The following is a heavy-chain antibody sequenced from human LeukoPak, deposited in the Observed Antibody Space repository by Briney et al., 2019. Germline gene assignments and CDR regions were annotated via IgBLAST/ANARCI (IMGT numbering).Heavy chain of an antibody. D-gene: IGHD3-10*01. CDR3: ARAGYYYGSGSTHVDY. Sequence: SETLSLTRSVSGGSISNSNYYWSWIRQPPGKGLEWIGEINHSGSTNYNPSLKSRVTISVDTSKNQFSLKLSSVTAADTAVYYCARAGYYYGSGSTHVDYWGQGTLVTVSS. CDR1: GGSISNSNYY. CDR2: INHSGST. J-gene: IGHJ4*02. V-gene: IGHV4-39*07.